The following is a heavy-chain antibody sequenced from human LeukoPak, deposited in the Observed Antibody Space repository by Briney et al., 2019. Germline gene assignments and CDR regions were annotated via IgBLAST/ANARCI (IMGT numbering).Heavy chain of an antibody. CDR3: ATRQAFSSYWYFDI. CDR2: IYYSGTT. V-gene: IGHV4-59*01. D-gene: IGHD2/OR15-2a*01. J-gene: IGHJ2*01. CDR1: GGSISNYY. Sequence: PSETLSLTCTVSGGSISNYYWTWIRQPPGEGLEWIGYIYYSGTTNYNPSLKSRVTISVDTSKNQFSLKLSSVTAADTAVYYCATRQAFSSYWYFDIWGRGTLVTVSS.